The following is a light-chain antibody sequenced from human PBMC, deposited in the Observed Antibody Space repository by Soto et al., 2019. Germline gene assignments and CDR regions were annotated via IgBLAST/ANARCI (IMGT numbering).Light chain of an antibody. J-gene: IGKJ1*01. CDR3: QQYNNWPAT. Sequence: EVLMTQSPATLSVSPGERATLSCRASQSIGSNLAWYQQKPGQAPRLLIYGADTRATGIPARISGGGSGTEFTLTITSLESEDFVIYFCQQYNNWPATFGQGTKVEIK. CDR2: GAD. CDR1: QSIGSN. V-gene: IGKV3-15*01.